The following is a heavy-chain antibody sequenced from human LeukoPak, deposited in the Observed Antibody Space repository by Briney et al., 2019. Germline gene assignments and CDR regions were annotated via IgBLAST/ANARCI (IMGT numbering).Heavy chain of an antibody. V-gene: IGHV4-38-2*02. CDR1: RYSISSGYY. D-gene: IGHD6-13*01. Sequence: SETLSLTCTVSRYSISSGYYWGWIRQPPGKGLEWIGSIYHSGSTYYNPSLKSRVTISIDTSKNQFSLKLSSVTAADTAVYYCARDPSTARYSSSWAPFDYWGQGTLVTVSS. J-gene: IGHJ4*02. CDR3: ARDPSTARYSSSWAPFDY. CDR2: IYHSGST.